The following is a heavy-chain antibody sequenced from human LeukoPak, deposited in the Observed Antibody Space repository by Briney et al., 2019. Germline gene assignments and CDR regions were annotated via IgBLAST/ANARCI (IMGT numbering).Heavy chain of an antibody. D-gene: IGHD3-16*01. CDR1: GFTFSTYA. J-gene: IGHJ4*02. V-gene: IGHV3-23*01. CDR2: ISGSGGST. Sequence: GGSLRLSCAASGFTFSTYAMSWVRQAPGKGLEWVSGISGSGGSTYYADSVKGRFTISRANSKNTLYLQMNSLRAEDTAVYYCARSRGPNTFGGVHDYWGQGTLVTVSS. CDR3: ARSRGPNTFGGVHDY.